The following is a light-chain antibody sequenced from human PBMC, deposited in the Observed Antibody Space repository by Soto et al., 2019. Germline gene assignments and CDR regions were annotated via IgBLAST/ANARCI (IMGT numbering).Light chain of an antibody. V-gene: IGLV2-14*01. Sequence: QSALTQPASVSGSPGQSITISCTGTNSDVGGYNYVAWYQQHAGKAPKLMMYDVSNRPSGVSNRFSGSTSGNTASLTISGLQAEDEADYYCSSYAGSSTVFGTGTKLTVL. CDR2: DVS. J-gene: IGLJ1*01. CDR3: SSYAGSSTV. CDR1: NSDVGGYNY.